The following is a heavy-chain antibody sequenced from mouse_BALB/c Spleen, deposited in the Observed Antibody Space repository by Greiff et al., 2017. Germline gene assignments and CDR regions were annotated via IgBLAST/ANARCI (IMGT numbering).Heavy chain of an antibody. Sequence: DLVKPGASVKLSCKASGYTFTSYWINWIKQRPGQGLEWIGRIAPGSGSTYYNEMFKGKATLTVDTSSSTAYIQLSSLSSEDSAVYCCARRGGHEDFDYWGQGTTLTVSS. D-gene: IGHD3-3*01. V-gene: IGHV1S41*01. CDR3: ARRGGHEDFDY. CDR1: GYTFTSYW. CDR2: IAPGSGST. J-gene: IGHJ2*01.